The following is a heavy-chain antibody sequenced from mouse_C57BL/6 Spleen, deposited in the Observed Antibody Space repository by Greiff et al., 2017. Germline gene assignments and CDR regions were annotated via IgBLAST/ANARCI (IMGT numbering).Heavy chain of an antibody. D-gene: IGHD1-3*01. CDR3: TTSSRAY. CDR2: IDPENGDT. Sequence: VQLQQSGAELVRPGASVKLSCTASGFNIKDDYMHWVKRRPEQGLEWIGWIDPENGDTEYASKFQGKATITADTSSNTAYLQLSSLTSEDTAVYYCTTSSRAYWGQGTLVTVSA. CDR1: GFNIKDDY. V-gene: IGHV14-4*01. J-gene: IGHJ3*01.